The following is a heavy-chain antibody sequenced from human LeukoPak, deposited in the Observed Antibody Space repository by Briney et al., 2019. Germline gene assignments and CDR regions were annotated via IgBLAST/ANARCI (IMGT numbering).Heavy chain of an antibody. CDR3: AKDGTRYCGGDCYLDY. CDR2: ISGSGGST. V-gene: IGHV3-23*01. Sequence: PGGSLRLSCAASGFTFSSYAMSWVRQAPGKGLEWVSAISGSGGSTYYADSVKGRFTISRDNSKNTLYLQMNSLRAEDTAVYYCAKDGTRYCGGDCYLDYWGQGTLVTVSS. D-gene: IGHD2-21*02. J-gene: IGHJ4*02. CDR1: GFTFSSYA.